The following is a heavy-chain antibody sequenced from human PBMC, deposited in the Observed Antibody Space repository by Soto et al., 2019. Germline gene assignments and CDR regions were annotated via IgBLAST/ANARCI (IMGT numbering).Heavy chain of an antibody. CDR3: ASRDPGTSVDY. CDR2: IYRTGST. Sequence: QVQLQKSGPGLVKPSGTLSLTCAVSGGSFTSNNWWTWVRQPPGQGLEWIGEIYRTGSTNYNPSLKSRVTISRDKSENQFSLKVTSLTAADTAVYYCASRDPGTSVDYWGQGTLVTVSS. V-gene: IGHV4-4*02. CDR1: GGSFTSNNW. D-gene: IGHD1-7*01. J-gene: IGHJ4*02.